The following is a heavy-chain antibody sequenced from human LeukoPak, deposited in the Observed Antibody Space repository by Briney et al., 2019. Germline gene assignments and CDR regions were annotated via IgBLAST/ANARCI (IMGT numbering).Heavy chain of an antibody. CDR2: ISWSGTTT. CDR1: GFRFDDYG. D-gene: IGHD3-16*01. Sequence: GRSLRLSCVVSGFRFDDYGMHWVRQAPGKGLEWVSGISWSGTTTGYADSVKGRFTISRDSVKNSLYLQMNSLRVEDTALYYCAKDESTGGFAPGYFYGMGVWGQGTTVTVSS. V-gene: IGHV3-9*01. CDR3: AKDESTGGFAPGYFYGMGV. J-gene: IGHJ6*02.